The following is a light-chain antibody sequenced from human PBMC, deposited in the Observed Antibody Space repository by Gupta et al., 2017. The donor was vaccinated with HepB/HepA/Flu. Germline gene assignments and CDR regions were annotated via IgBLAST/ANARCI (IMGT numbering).Light chain of an antibody. V-gene: IGKV3-11*01. CDR1: QSVRSY. CDR3: QQRSIWPLT. J-gene: IGKJ4*01. CDR2: DAS. Sequence: EIVLTQSPATLSLSPGERATLFCRASQSVRSYLAWYQQKPGQAPRLLIYDASNRATGIPARFSGSGSGTDFTLTISRLEPEDFAVYYCQQRSIWPLTFGGGTKVEIK.